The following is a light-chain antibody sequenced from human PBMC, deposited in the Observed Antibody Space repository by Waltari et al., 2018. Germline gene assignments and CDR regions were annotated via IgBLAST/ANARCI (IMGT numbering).Light chain of an antibody. CDR3: QQCKNSRT. V-gene: IGKV1-5*03. J-gene: IGKJ1*01. CDR1: QDISTW. CDR2: QAS. Sequence: IQMTQSPSTLSASVGDRVIITCRASQDISTWLSWFQQKPGKAPKLLIYQASTLQSGVPSRFSGSKSGTEFTLTISSLQSDDFATYYCQQCKNSRTFGHGTRVEVK.